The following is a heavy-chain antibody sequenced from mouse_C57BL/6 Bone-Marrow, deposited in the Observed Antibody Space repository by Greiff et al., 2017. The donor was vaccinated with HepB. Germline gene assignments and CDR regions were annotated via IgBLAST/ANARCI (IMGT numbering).Heavy chain of an antibody. J-gene: IGHJ3*01. CDR3: TTGLYYGNFWFAY. V-gene: IGHV14-1*01. CDR2: IDPEDGDT. CDR1: GFNIKDYY. Sequence: VQLQLSGAELVRLGASVKLSCTASGFNIKDYYMHWVKQRPEQGLEWIGRIDPEDGDTEYAPKFQGKATMTADTSSNTAYLQLSSLTSEDTIVYYCTTGLYYGNFWFAYRGQGTLVAVSA. D-gene: IGHD2-1*01.